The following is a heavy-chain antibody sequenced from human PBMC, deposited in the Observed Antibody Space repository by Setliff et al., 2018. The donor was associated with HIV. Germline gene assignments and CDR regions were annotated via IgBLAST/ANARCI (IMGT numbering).Heavy chain of an antibody. CDR3: ARGRSRYYYDGSGYYVDY. CDR1: GFSLSYYR. CDR2: IEQDGSEK. Sequence: PGGSLRLSCAASGFSLSYYRMNWVRQAPGKGLEWVANIEQDGSEKYYVDSVKGRFTISRDNTKNSLYLQMDSLRAEDTAVYYCARGRSRYYYDGSGYYVDYWGQGTLVTVSS. J-gene: IGHJ4*02. V-gene: IGHV3-7*03. D-gene: IGHD3-22*01.